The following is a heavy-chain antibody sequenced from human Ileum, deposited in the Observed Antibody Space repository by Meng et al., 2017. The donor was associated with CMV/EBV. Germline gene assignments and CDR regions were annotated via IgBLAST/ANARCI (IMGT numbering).Heavy chain of an antibody. CDR1: YA. Sequence: YAISWGRQAPGQGLEWMGVIIPIFGTANYAQKFQGRVTITTDESTSTAYMELSSLRSEDTAVYYCARDRRGYDFWSGYYTEASGFDYWGQGTLVTVSS. J-gene: IGHJ4*02. D-gene: IGHD3-3*01. V-gene: IGHV1-69*05. CDR3: ARDRRGYDFWSGYYTEASGFDY. CDR2: IIPIFGTA.